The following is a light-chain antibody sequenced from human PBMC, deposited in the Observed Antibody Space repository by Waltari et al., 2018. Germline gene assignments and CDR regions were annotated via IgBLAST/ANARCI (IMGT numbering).Light chain of an antibody. J-gene: IGKJ2*01. CDR1: QTISSS. Sequence: DIQMTQSPSSLSASVGDRATITCRASQTISSSLNWYQLKPGKAPKLLIYAASSLQSGVPSRFSCSGSGTDFTLTITSLQPEDFATYYCQQSYSTPYTFGQGTKLEI. CDR3: QQSYSTPYT. V-gene: IGKV1-39*01. CDR2: AAS.